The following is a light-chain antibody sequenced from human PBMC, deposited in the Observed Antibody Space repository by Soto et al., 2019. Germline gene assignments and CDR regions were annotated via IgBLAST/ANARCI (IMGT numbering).Light chain of an antibody. CDR2: GVS. CDR3: QQYFTSPLT. J-gene: IGKJ4*01. Sequence: EGVLTQYPGTLSLSPGEIATLSCRASQSVSSNYLAWYQQKPGQAPRLLIYGVSTRATGIPDRFSGSGSGTDFSLTISRLEPEDFALYYWQQYFTSPLTFGGGTKVEIK. CDR1: QSVSSNY. V-gene: IGKV3-20*01.